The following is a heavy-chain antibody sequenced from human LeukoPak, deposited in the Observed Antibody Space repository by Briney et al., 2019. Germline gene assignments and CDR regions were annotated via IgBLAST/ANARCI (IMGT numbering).Heavy chain of an antibody. J-gene: IGHJ1*01. D-gene: IGHD6-13*01. CDR2: INPNSGGT. CDR3: ARGYPLSTTAAGTYFQH. CDR1: GYTFSGYY. Sequence: ASVKVSCKASGYTFSGYYMHWVRQAPGQGLEWMGWINPNSGGTNYAQKFQGRVTMTRDTSISTAYMELSRLRSDDTAVYYCARGYPLSTTAAGTYFQHWGQGTLVAVSS. V-gene: IGHV1-2*02.